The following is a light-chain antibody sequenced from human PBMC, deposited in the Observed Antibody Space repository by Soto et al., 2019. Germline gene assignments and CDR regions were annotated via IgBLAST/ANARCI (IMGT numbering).Light chain of an antibody. J-gene: IGLJ3*02. Sequence: QAVVTQPPSASGTPGQGVTISCSGSSSNIGGNSVYWYQQLPGTAPKLLIYRDDQRPSGVPDRFSGSTSGTSASLAISGLRSEDEADYHCATWDGSLSGWVFGGGTKLTVL. CDR1: SSNIGGNS. CDR2: RDD. CDR3: ATWDGSLSGWV. V-gene: IGLV1-47*01.